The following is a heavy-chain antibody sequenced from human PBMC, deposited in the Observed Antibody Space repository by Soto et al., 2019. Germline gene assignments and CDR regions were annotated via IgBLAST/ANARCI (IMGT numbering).Heavy chain of an antibody. V-gene: IGHV3-30-3*01. D-gene: IGHD4-17*01. CDR3: ARDGEYGDYVYYFYY. J-gene: IGHJ4*02. CDR1: GFTFSSYA. Sequence: QVQLVESGGGVVQPGRSLRLSCAASGFTFSSYAMHWVREAPGKGLEWVEVISYDGSNKYYEDSVKGRFTISRDNSKNALDLQMNSRRAEDTAVYYCARDGEYGDYVYYFYYWGRGTLVTVSS. CDR2: ISYDGSNK.